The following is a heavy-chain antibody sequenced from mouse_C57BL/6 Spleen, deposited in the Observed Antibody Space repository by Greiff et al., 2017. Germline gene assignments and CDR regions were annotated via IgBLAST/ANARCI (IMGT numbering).Heavy chain of an antibody. J-gene: IGHJ2*01. CDR2: IDPSDSET. CDR1: GYTFTSYW. CDR3: ARGGYYVYFDY. V-gene: IGHV1-52*01. Sequence: QVQLQQPGAELVRPGSSVKLSCKASGYTFTSYWMHWVKQRPIQGLEWIGNIDPSDSETHYNQKFKDKATLTVDKSSSTAYMQLSSLTSEDSAVYYCARGGYYVYFDYWGQGTTLTVSS. D-gene: IGHD1-1*01.